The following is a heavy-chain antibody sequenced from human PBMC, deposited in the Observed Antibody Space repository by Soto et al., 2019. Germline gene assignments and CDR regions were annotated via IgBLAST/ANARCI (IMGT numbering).Heavy chain of an antibody. CDR1: GGSISSYY. CDR2: IYYSGST. CDR3: ARYSGYDYGSLDAFDI. V-gene: IGHV4-59*01. J-gene: IGHJ3*02. Sequence: SETLSLTCTVSGGSISSYYWSWIRQPPGKGLEWIGYIYYSGSTNYNPSLKSRVTISVDTSKNQFSLKLSSVTAADTAVYYCARYSGYDYGSLDAFDIWGQGTMVTVSS. D-gene: IGHD5-12*01.